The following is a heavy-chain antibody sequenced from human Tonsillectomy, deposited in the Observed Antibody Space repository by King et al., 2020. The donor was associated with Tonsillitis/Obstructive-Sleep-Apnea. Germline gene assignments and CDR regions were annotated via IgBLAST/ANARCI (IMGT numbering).Heavy chain of an antibody. D-gene: IGHD3-3*01. CDR2: IFYSGSN. Sequence: QLKESGPGLVKPWGTLSLTCTVSGGSISRYYWSWIRQPPGRGLEWIGYIFYSGSNNYNPSLKSRVTISVDTSKNQFSLKLTSVTAADTAVYYCARGDFWSGYYRLGYWGQGTLVTVSS. CDR1: GGSISRYY. V-gene: IGHV4-59*01. J-gene: IGHJ4*02. CDR3: ARGDFWSGYYRLGY.